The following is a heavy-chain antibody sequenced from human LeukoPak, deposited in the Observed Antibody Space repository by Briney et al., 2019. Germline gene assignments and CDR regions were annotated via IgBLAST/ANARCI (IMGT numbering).Heavy chain of an antibody. CDR1: GFTFSSYA. D-gene: IGHD6-13*01. CDR3: AKGVSSSWYAFDY. CDR2: ISGSGGNT. Sequence: GGSLRLSCAASGFTFSSYAMSWVRQAPGKGLEWVSAISGSGGNTYYADSVKGRFTISRDNSKNTLYLQMNSLRAEDTAVYYCAKGVSSSWYAFDYWGQGTLVTVSS. J-gene: IGHJ4*02. V-gene: IGHV3-23*01.